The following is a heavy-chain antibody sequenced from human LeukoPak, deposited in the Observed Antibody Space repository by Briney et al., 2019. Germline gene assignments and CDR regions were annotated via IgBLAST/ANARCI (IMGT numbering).Heavy chain of an antibody. V-gene: IGHV3-7*01. D-gene: IGHD3-10*01. Sequence: PGGSLRLSCAASGFTFSSYWMSWVRQAPGKGLEWVANIKQDGSEKYYVDSVKGRFTISRDNAKNSLYLQMNSLRAEDTAVYYCAKDSYYYGSGSAAVFFDYWGQGTLVTVSS. CDR3: AKDSYYYGSGSAAVFFDY. J-gene: IGHJ4*02. CDR1: GFTFSSYW. CDR2: IKQDGSEK.